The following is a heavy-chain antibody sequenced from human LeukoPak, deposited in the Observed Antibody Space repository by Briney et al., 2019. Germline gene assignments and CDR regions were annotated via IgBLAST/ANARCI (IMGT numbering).Heavy chain of an antibody. J-gene: IGHJ4*02. D-gene: IGHD6-6*01. CDR1: GGTFSSYA. V-gene: IGHV1-46*01. Sequence: ASVKVSCKASGGTFSSYAISWVRQAPGQGLEWMGIINPSGGSTSYAQKFQGRVTMTRDMSTSTVYMELSSLRSEDTAVYYCARLEYSSSSASDYWGQGTLVTVSS. CDR3: ARLEYSSSSASDY. CDR2: INPSGGST.